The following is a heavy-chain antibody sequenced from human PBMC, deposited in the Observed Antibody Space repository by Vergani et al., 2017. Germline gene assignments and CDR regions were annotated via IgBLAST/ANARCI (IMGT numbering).Heavy chain of an antibody. Sequence: QVQLVQSGAEVKKPGSSVKVSFRASGGTFSTLATSGLRQPRGQGLEWRGSLIPIFGTTNTAQNFQGRVTITAEESTSTAYMELSSLRSEDTAVYYCARDRRYCSGGSCYLDYWGQGTLITVSS. V-gene: IGHV1-69*13. CDR2: LIPIFGTT. D-gene: IGHD2-15*01. J-gene: IGHJ4*02. CDR3: ARDRRYCSGGSCYLDY. CDR1: GGTFSTLA.